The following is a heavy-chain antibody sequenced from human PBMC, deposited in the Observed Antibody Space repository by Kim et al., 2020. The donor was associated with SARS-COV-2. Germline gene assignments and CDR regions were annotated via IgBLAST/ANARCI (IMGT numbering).Heavy chain of an antibody. V-gene: IGHV3-23*01. D-gene: IGHD3-16*01. CDR2: IRNSGENT. CDR1: GFTFSSFG. CDR3: ARRGREYYMDV. Sequence: GGSLRLSCAPSGFTFSSFGMSWVRQAPGKGLEWVSAIRNSGENTYHADSVKGWFTTSRDNSKNTLYLQMNSLRAEDTATYYCARRGREYYMDVWGKGTTVTVSS. J-gene: IGHJ6*03.